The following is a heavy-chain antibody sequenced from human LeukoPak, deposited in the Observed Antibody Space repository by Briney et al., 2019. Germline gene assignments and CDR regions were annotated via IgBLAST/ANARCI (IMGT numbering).Heavy chain of an antibody. CDR3: ARGFDFMITFGGVNAGTFDY. CDR2: IKQDGSEK. Sequence: GGSLRLSCAASGFTFSSYWMSWVRQAPGKGLEWVANIKQDGSEKYYVDSVKGRFTISRDNAKNSLYLQMNSLRAEDTAVYYCARGFDFMITFGGVNAGTFDYWGQGTLVTVSS. J-gene: IGHJ4*02. V-gene: IGHV3-7*03. D-gene: IGHD3-16*01. CDR1: GFTFSSYW.